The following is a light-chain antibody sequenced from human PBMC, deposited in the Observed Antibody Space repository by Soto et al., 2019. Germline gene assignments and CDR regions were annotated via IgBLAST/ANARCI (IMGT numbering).Light chain of an antibody. J-gene: IGKJ1*01. V-gene: IGKV3-15*01. CDR2: GAS. CDR1: QTISNY. CDR3: HQYQTWPRT. Sequence: EIVLTQSPFTLSVSPGERATLSCSASQTISNYLAWYQQKPGQAPRLLVYGASTRATGFPARFSGSGSGTEFTLTISSLQSEDVAIYYCHQYQTWPRTFGQGTKVDI.